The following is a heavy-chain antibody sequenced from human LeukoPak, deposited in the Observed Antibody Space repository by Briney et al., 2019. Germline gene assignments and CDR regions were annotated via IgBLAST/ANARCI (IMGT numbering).Heavy chain of an antibody. CDR1: GGTFSSYA. V-gene: IGHV1-69*05. J-gene: IGHJ4*02. Sequence: SVKVSCKASGGTFSSYAISWVRQAPGQGLEWMGGIIPIFGTANYAQKFQGRVTITTDESTSTAYMELSSLRSEDTAVYYCAKVLRGYYTIDYWGQGTLVTVSS. D-gene: IGHD3-3*01. CDR3: AKVLRGYYTIDY. CDR2: IIPIFGTA.